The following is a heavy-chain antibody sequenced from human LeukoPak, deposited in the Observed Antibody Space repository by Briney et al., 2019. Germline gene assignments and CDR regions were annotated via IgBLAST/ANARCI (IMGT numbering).Heavy chain of an antibody. CDR2: IYYSGST. V-gene: IGHV4-59*01. D-gene: IGHD3-10*01. Sequence: SETLPLTCTVSGGSISSYYWSWIRQPPGKGLEWIGYIYYSGSTNYNPSLKSRVTISVDTSKNQFSLKLSSVTAADTAVYYCARGLWFGELSPSVWGQGTLVTSPQ. J-gene: IGHJ4*02. CDR3: ARGLWFGELSPSV. CDR1: GGSISSYY.